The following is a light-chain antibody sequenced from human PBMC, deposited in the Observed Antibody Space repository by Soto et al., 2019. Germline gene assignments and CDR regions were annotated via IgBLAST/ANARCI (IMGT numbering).Light chain of an antibody. V-gene: IGKV3-20*01. Sequence: EIVLTQSPGTLSLSPGEVATLSCRAGQSVSSDYLAWYQQKPGQTPSLLIYGASTRATGIPDRFSGSGSGTHFALTISRLEPGDFAVYYCQHFGGTTFTFGQGTRLEIK. CDR2: GAS. CDR1: QSVSSDY. CDR3: QHFGGTTFT. J-gene: IGKJ5*01.